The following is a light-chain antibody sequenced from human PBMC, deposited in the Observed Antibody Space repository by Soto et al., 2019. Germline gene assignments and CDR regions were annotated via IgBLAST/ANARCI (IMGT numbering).Light chain of an antibody. CDR2: RNN. CDR3: AAWDDSLSGL. Sequence: AVVTQPPSASGTPGQRVTISCSGSSSNIGSNYVYWYQQLPGTAPKLLIYRNNQRPSGVPDRFSGSKSGTSASLAISGLRSEDEADYYCAAWDDSLSGLFGGGTKLTVL. V-gene: IGLV1-47*01. CDR1: SSNIGSNY. J-gene: IGLJ2*01.